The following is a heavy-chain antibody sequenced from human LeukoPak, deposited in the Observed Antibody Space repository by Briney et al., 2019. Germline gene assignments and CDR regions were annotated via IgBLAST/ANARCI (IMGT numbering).Heavy chain of an antibody. CDR1: GYSISSGYY. D-gene: IGHD3-22*01. V-gene: IGHV4-38-2*02. CDR3: ANYDSSGYGLDC. CDR2: IYHSGST. J-gene: IGHJ4*02. Sequence: SETLSLTCTVSGYSISSGYYWGWIRQPPGKGLEWIGSIYHSGSTYYNPSLKSRVTISVDTSKNQFSLKLSSVTAADTAVYYCANYDSSGYGLDCWGQGTLVTVSS.